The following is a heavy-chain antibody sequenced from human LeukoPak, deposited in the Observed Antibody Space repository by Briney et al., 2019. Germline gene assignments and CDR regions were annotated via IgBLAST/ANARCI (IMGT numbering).Heavy chain of an antibody. CDR2: IYYSGSS. V-gene: IGHV4-39*01. CDR1: GGSISSSSNY. Sequence: SETLSLTCTVSGGSISSSSNYWGWIRQPPGEGLEWIGSIYYSGSSYYNPSLKSRVTISVDTSKNQFSLKLSSVTAADTAVYYCARQYDSSGYYYFDYWGQGTLVTVSS. CDR3: ARQYDSSGYYYFDY. D-gene: IGHD3-22*01. J-gene: IGHJ4*02.